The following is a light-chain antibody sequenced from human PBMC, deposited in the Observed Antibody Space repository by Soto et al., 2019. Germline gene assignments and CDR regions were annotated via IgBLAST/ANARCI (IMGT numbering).Light chain of an antibody. V-gene: IGKV1-5*01. Sequence: DIQMTLSPSTLSASVGDRVTITCRASDSMSNCLAWYQQKPGKAPKLLISGASSLQSGVPSRFSGSASGTEFTLTISSLQPDDIATYYCQQCHRYLTFGQGTKVEMK. CDR2: GAS. CDR3: QQCHRYLT. J-gene: IGKJ1*01. CDR1: DSMSNC.